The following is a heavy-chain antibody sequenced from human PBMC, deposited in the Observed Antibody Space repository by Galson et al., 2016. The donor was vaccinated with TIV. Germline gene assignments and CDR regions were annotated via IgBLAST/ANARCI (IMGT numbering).Heavy chain of an antibody. Sequence: SETLSLTCTVSGFSISSGYYWGWVRQSPRKGLEWIGNIDHSGITYYNPSFKSRITISVYTSKNQISLTLTSVTAADTAVYYCARDCTSTTCRLYYYGMDVWGPGTTVIVSS. CDR3: ARDCTSTTCRLYYYGMDV. CDR1: GFSISSGYY. V-gene: IGHV4-38-2*02. D-gene: IGHD2-2*01. J-gene: IGHJ6*02. CDR2: IDHSGIT.